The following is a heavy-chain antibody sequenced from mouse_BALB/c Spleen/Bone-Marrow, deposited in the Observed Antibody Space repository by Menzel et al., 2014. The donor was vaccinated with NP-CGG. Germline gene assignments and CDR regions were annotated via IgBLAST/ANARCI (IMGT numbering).Heavy chain of an antibody. Sequence: DVQLQESGGGLVQPGGSLKLSCAASGFDFSRYWMSWVRQAPGQGLEWIGEINPDSSTINYTPSLKDKFIISRDNAKNTLYLQMSKVRSEDTALYYCALLGYYGYFYVWGAGTTVTVSS. V-gene: IGHV4-1*02. CDR2: INPDSSTI. J-gene: IGHJ1*01. CDR3: ALLGYYGYFYV. D-gene: IGHD2-2*01. CDR1: GFDFSRYW.